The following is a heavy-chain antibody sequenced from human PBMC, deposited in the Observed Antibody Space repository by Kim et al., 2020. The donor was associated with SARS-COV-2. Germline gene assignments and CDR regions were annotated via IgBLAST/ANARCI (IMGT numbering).Heavy chain of an antibody. D-gene: IGHD6-6*01. V-gene: IGHV3-23*01. CDR1: GFTFSSQN. J-gene: IGHJ4*02. Sequence: GGSLRLSCAASGFTFSSQNMSWVRQAPGKGLEWVSGISGSGDLTYCADSVQGRFTISRDNSKRTLYLQMNSLRAEDTAVYYCVRGLKYMGYWGQGTLVTVSS. CDR3: VRGLKYMGY. CDR2: ISGSGDLT.